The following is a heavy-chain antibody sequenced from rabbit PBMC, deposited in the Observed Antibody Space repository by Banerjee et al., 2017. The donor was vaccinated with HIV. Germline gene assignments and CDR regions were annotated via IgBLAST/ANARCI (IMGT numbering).Heavy chain of an antibody. Sequence: QSLEESGGGLVKPGGTLTLTCTVSGIDFSSYWMCWVRQAPGKGLEWIACIAAGSSGTTYYASWAKGRFTISKTSSTTVTLQMTSLTAADTATYFCARDNGNSADCDLWGQGTLVTVS. CDR3: ARDNGNSADCDL. CDR2: IAAGSSGTT. V-gene: IGHV1S40*01. J-gene: IGHJ3*01. CDR1: GIDFSSYW. D-gene: IGHD7-1*01.